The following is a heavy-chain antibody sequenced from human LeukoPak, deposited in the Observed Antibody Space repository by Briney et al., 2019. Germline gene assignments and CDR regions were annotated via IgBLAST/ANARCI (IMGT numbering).Heavy chain of an antibody. Sequence: PGGSLRLSCAASGFTFDDYAMHWVRQAPGKGLEGVSGISWNSGSIGYADSVKGRFTISRDNAKNSLYLQMNSLRAEDTALYYCAKDDYGGNSYYFDYWGQGTLVTVSS. CDR3: AKDDYGGNSYYFDY. V-gene: IGHV3-9*01. CDR1: GFTFDDYA. D-gene: IGHD4-23*01. J-gene: IGHJ4*02. CDR2: ISWNSGSI.